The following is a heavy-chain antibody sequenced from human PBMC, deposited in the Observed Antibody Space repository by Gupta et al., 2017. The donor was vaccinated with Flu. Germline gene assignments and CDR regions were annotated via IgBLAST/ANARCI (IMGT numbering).Heavy chain of an antibody. V-gene: IGHV4-39*01. CDR2: IQYSGKT. CDR1: GGSISGTSDY. Sequence: QLQLQESGPGLVKPSETLSLTCTVSGGSISGTSDYWGWIRQPPGRGLEWIGSIQYSGKTYYNPSLKSRVTVSVDTSTNEFYLKLSSVIAADTAVYYCARHPGMDVWGQGTTVTVSS. CDR3: ARHPGMDV. J-gene: IGHJ6*02.